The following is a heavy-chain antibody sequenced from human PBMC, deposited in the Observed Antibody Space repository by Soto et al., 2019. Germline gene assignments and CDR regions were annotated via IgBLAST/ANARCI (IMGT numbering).Heavy chain of an antibody. CDR2: VNHRGNA. CDR1: GGSLTNYY. J-gene: IGHJ4*02. V-gene: IGHV4-34*01. CDR3: ARRPEYNDYVWDS. Sequence: QVRLQQWGAGLLRPSETLSLTCAVYGGSLTNYYWSWIRQPPGKGLEWIGEVNHRGNANHNPNLKGRVATLVDTSKNHFSLNLNSVTAADTAVYYCARRPEYNDYVWDSWGQGTLVTVSS. D-gene: IGHD3-16*01.